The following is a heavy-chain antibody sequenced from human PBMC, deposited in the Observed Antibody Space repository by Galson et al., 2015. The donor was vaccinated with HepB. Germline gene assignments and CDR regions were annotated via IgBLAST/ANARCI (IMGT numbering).Heavy chain of an antibody. Sequence: SVKVSCKASGGTFSSYAISWVRQAPGQGLEWMGRIIPILGIANYAQKFQGRVTITADKSTSTAYMELSSLRSEDTAVYYCARDIVDYYYYGMDVWGQGTTVTVSS. D-gene: IGHD3-16*02. CDR2: IIPILGIA. CDR1: GGTFSSYA. CDR3: ARDIVDYYYYGMDV. V-gene: IGHV1-69*04. J-gene: IGHJ6*02.